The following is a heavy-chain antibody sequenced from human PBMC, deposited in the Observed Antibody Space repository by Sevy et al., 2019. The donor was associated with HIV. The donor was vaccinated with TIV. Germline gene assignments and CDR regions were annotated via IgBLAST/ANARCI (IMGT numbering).Heavy chain of an antibody. V-gene: IGHV3-15*01. J-gene: IGHJ4*02. CDR1: GFIFSNVW. CDR2: IKTETDGGTI. CDR3: TTGHDSGAIFDY. Sequence: GGSLRLSCTASGFIFSNVWMSWVRQAPGKGLEWVGRIKTETDGGTIDYAAPVKDRFTISRDDSKNTLYLEMNTLKTDDTAVYFCTTGHDSGAIFDYWGQGTLVTVSS. D-gene: IGHD2-8*02.